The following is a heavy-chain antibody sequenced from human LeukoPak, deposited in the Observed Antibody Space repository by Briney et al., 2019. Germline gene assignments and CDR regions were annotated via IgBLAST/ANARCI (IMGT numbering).Heavy chain of an antibody. CDR2: IDYSGTT. CDR3: ARRGQAAGSKGAFDY. CDR1: GGSISSTSYY. J-gene: IGHJ4*02. V-gene: IGHV4-39*01. D-gene: IGHD6-13*01. Sequence: SETLSLTCTVSGGSISSTSYYWAWIRQPPGRWLEWIGSIDYSGTTYYNPSLKSRVTISVDTSKNQFSLKLSSVTASDTAKYFCARRGQAAGSKGAFDYWGQGTLVTVSS.